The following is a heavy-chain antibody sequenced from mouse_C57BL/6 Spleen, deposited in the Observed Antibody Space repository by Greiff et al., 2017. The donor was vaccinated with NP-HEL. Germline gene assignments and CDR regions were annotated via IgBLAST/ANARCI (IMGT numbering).Heavy chain of an antibody. V-gene: IGHV1-80*01. CDR2: IYPGDGDT. CDR3: AKEKERYFDV. Sequence: ESGAELVKPGASVKISCKASGYAFSSYWMNWVKHRPGKGLEWIGQIYPGDGDTNYNGKLKGKATLTADKSSSTAYMQLSSLTSEDSAVYFCAKEKERYFDVWGTGTTVTVSS. J-gene: IGHJ1*03. CDR1: GYAFSSYW.